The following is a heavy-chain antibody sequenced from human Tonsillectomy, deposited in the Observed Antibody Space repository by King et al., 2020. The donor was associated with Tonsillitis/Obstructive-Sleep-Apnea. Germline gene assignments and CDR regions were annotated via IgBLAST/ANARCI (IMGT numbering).Heavy chain of an antibody. CDR1: GFTFSSYA. Sequence: VQLVESGGGVVQPGRSLRLSCAASGFTFSSYAMHWVRQAPGKGLEWVAIISYDGSNKQCADSVKGRFTISRDNFKNTLYLQMNSLRAEDTAVYDCARAARGYYPLVDYYYGMDVWGQGTTVTVSS. CDR3: ARAARGYYPLVDYYYGMDV. D-gene: IGHD5-18*01. J-gene: IGHJ6*02. CDR2: ISYDGSNK. V-gene: IGHV3-30*04.